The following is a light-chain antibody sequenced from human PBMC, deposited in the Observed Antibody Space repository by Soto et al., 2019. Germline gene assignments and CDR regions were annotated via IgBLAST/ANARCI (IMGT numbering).Light chain of an antibody. CDR2: GAS. Sequence: EIVMTQSPATLSVSPGERATLSCRASQSVSSNLAWYQQKPGQAPRLLIYGASTRATGIPARFSGSGSGTEFTLTISRLQSEDFAVYYGQQYNNWWTFGQGTKVEIK. V-gene: IGKV3-15*01. J-gene: IGKJ1*01. CDR1: QSVSSN. CDR3: QQYNNWWT.